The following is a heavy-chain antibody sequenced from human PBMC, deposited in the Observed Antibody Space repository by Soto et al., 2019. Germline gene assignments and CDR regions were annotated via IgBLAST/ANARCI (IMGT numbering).Heavy chain of an antibody. V-gene: IGHV1-46*01. J-gene: IGHJ5*02. D-gene: IGHD2-2*01. CDR2: INPGAGSA. CDR3: AKAGYSSSRTDH. CDR1: GYTFTNYY. Sequence: QVQLVQSGAEVKKPGASVKVSCKASGYTFTNYYMHWVRQAPGQGPEWMGIINPGAGSATYVEKFQGRLTMTRDTSTSTVYMELSSLTSEDTAVYYCAKAGYSSSRTDHWGQGTLVTVSS.